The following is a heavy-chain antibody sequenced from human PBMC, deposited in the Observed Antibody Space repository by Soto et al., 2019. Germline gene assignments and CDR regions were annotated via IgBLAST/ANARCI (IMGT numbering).Heavy chain of an antibody. Sequence: QVQLVQSGAEVKKPGSSVKVSCKASGGTFSSYAISWVRQAPGQGLEWMGGIIPIFGTANYAQKFQGRVTITADESTSTAYMELSSLRSEDTAVYYCARSDYDFWSGYYTVTPYYCYGMDVWGQGTTVTVSS. V-gene: IGHV1-69*01. D-gene: IGHD3-3*01. CDR2: IIPIFGTA. CDR3: ARSDYDFWSGYYTVTPYYCYGMDV. J-gene: IGHJ6*02. CDR1: GGTFSSYA.